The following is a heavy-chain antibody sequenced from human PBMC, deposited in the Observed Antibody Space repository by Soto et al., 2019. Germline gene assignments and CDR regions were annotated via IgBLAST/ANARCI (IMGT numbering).Heavy chain of an antibody. CDR3: ARDHAVVVPAALIYYYYYGMDV. CDR2: INSDGSST. V-gene: IGHV3-74*01. Sequence: GGSLRLSCAASGFTFSGYWMHWVRQAPGKGLVWVSRINSDGSSTSYADSVKGRFTISRDNAKNTLYLQMNSLRAEDTAVYYCARDHAVVVPAALIYYYYYGMDVWGQGTTVTVSS. CDR1: GFTFSGYW. J-gene: IGHJ6*02. D-gene: IGHD2-2*01.